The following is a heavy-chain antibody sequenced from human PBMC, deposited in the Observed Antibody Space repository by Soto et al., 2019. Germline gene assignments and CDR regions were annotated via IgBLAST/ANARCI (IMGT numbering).Heavy chain of an antibody. V-gene: IGHV1-46*01. J-gene: IGHJ6*02. CDR3: ARDPLRYSSSWWSYYYGMDV. CDR1: GYTFTSYY. D-gene: IGHD6-13*01. CDR2: INPSGGST. Sequence: ASVKVCCKASGYTFTSYYRQWVRQAPGQGLEWMGIINPSGGSTSYAQKFQGRVTMTRDTSTSTVYMELSSLRSEDTAVYYCARDPLRYSSSWWSYYYGMDVWGQGTTVTVSS.